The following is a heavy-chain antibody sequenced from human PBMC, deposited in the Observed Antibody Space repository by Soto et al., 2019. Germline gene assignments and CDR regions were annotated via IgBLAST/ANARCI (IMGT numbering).Heavy chain of an antibody. CDR1: GDSVSSNSAA. J-gene: IGHJ4*02. CDR3: ARDTPEILGLIYFDS. V-gene: IGHV6-1*01. D-gene: IGHD2-15*01. Sequence: PSQTLSLTCAISGDSVSSNSAAWNWIRQSPSRGLEWLGRTYYRSKWYNDYAVSVKSRITINSDTSKNQFSLQLNSVTPEDTAVYCCARDTPEILGLIYFDSWGQGTLVTVSS. CDR2: TYYRSKWYN.